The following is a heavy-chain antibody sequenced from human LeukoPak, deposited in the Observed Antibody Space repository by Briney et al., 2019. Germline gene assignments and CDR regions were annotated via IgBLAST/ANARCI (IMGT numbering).Heavy chain of an antibody. J-gene: IGHJ4*02. CDR2: IYSDNT. CDR1: GFTFSSNS. CDR3: AKGVGYCSGGSCQQFDY. D-gene: IGHD2-15*01. Sequence: GGSLRLSCTVSGFTFSSNSMSWVRQAPGKGLEWVSFIYSDNTHYSNSVKGRFTTSRDNSKNTLYLQMNSLRAEDTAVYYCAKGVGYCSGGSCQQFDYWGQGTLVTVSS. V-gene: IGHV3-53*01.